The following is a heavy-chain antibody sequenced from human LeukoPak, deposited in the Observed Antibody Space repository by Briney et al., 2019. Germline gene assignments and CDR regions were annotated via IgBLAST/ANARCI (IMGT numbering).Heavy chain of an antibody. CDR3: ARLYDILTGNSFDY. D-gene: IGHD3-9*01. V-gene: IGHV5-51*01. J-gene: IGHJ4*02. CDR2: IYPGDSDT. Sequence: GESLKISCKGSGYSFTSYWIGWVRQMPGKGLEWVGIIYPGDSDTRYSPSFQGQVTVSADKSISTAYLQWSSLKASNTAMYYCARLYDILTGNSFDYWGQGTLVTVSS. CDR1: GYSFTSYW.